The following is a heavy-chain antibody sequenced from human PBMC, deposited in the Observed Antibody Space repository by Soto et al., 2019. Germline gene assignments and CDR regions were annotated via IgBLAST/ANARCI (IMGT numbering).Heavy chain of an antibody. CDR3: ATNYYGSGSPSYYVMDV. CDR2: INHSGST. CDR1: GGSFSGYY. D-gene: IGHD3-10*01. J-gene: IGHJ6*02. Sequence: QVQLQQWGAGLLKPSETLSLTCAVYGGSFSGYYWSWIRQPPGKGLEWIGEINHSGSTNYNPSLKSRVTISVDTSKNQFSLKLSSVTAADTAVYYCATNYYGSGSPSYYVMDVWGQGTTVTVSS. V-gene: IGHV4-34*01.